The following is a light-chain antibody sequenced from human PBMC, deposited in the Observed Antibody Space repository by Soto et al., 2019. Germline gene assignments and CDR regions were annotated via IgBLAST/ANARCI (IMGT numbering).Light chain of an antibody. CDR3: GTWDSSSSALV. V-gene: IGLV1-51*01. CDR2: YNN. CDR1: SSNIGTYY. J-gene: IGLJ2*01. Sequence: QSALTQPPSVSASPGQKVAISCSGSSSNIGTYYVSWYQHVPGADPKLLIYYNNKRPSWIPDRFSGSKSGTSATLVITGRQTDDEAAYHCGTWDSSSSALVFGGGTKLTVL.